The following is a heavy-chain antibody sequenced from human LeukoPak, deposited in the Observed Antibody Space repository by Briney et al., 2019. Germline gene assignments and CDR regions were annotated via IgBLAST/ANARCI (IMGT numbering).Heavy chain of an antibody. CDR2: THYSGST. V-gene: IGHV4-59*12. CDR1: GGSFSGYY. Sequence: SETLSLTCAVYGGSFSGYYWSWLRQPPGKGLEYIGYTHYSGSTNYNPSLKSRVTISLDTSGNQFSLKLSSVTAADTAVYYCARRYIPLRYFDWLLSWFDPWGQGTLVTVSS. J-gene: IGHJ5*02. D-gene: IGHD3-9*01. CDR3: ARRYIPLRYFDWLLSWFDP.